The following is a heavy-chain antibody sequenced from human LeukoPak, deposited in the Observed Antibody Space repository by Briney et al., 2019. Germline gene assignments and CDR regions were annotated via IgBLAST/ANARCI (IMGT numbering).Heavy chain of an antibody. Sequence: PSETLSLTCTVSGGSISSYYWSWIRQPPGKGLEWFGYIYYSGSTNYNPSLKSRVTISVDTSKNQFSLKLSSVTAADTAVYYCARVGSSTNGEIDYWGQGTLVTVSS. V-gene: IGHV4-59*01. J-gene: IGHJ4*02. CDR3: ARVGSSTNGEIDY. CDR1: GGSISSYY. D-gene: IGHD2-2*01. CDR2: IYYSGST.